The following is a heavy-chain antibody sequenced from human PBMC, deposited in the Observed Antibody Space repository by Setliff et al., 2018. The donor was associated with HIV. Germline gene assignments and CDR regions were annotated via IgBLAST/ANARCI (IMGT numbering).Heavy chain of an antibody. J-gene: IGHJ4*02. CDR1: GYSISSGYY. Sequence: SETLSLTCAVSGYSISSGYYWGWIRQPPGKGLEWIGNIYDSGHTFYNPSLKSRVTISVDTSKNQFSLKLTSVTAADTAIYYCARHPREEPQRNYKFDSWGQGTLVTVSS. CDR2: IYDSGHT. CDR3: ARHPREEPQRNYKFDS. D-gene: IGHD1-7*01. V-gene: IGHV4-38-2*01.